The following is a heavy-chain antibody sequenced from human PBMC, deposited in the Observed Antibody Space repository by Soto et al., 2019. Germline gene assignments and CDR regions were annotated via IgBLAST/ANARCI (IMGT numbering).Heavy chain of an antibody. Sequence: QVQLVQSGAEVKKPGASVKVSCKVSGYTLTELSMHWVRQAPGKGLEWMGGFDPEDGETIYAQKFQGRVTMTXXTXTXXAYMELSSLRSEDTAVYYCAMSRGDGYNRLGWFDPWGQGTLVTVSS. V-gene: IGHV1-24*01. J-gene: IGHJ5*02. CDR1: GYTLTELS. CDR3: AMSRGDGYNRLGWFDP. D-gene: IGHD5-12*01. CDR2: FDPEDGET.